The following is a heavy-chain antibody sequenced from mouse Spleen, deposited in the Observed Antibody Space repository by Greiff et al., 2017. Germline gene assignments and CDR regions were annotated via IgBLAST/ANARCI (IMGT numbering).Heavy chain of an antibody. J-gene: IGHJ3*01. V-gene: IGHV5-9*04. CDR1: GFTFSSYA. D-gene: IGHD2-10*02. Sequence: EVKLVESGGGLVKLGGSLKLSCAASGFTFSSYAMSWVRQTPEKRLEWVATISSGGGNTYYPDSVKGRFTISRDNAKNTLYLQMSSLKSEDTAMYYCARGGMVKTWFAYWGQGTLVTVSA. CDR3: ARGGMVKTWFAY. CDR2: ISSGGGNT.